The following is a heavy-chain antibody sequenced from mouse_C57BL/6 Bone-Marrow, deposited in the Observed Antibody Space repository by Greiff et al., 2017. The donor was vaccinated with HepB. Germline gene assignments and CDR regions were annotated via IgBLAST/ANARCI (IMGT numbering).Heavy chain of an antibody. CDR2: ISSGGSYT. D-gene: IGHD1-1*02. V-gene: IGHV5-6*01. CDR3: ARETFTIRFAY. J-gene: IGHJ3*01. CDR1: GFTFSSYG. Sequence: EVMLVESGGDLVKPGGSLKLSCAASGFTFSSYGMSWVRQTPDKRLEWVATISSGGSYTYYPDSVKGRFTISRDNAKNTLYLQMSSLKSEDTAMYYCARETFTIRFAYWGQGTLVTVSA.